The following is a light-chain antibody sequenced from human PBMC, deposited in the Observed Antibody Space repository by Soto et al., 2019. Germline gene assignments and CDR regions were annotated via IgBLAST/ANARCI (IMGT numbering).Light chain of an antibody. Sequence: EIVMTQSPATLSVSPGESATLPCRASQSVSSNLAWYQQKPGQAPRLLIYGASTRATGLPARFSGRGSGTEFTLTISSLQSKDSAVYYCQQYNSWPPLTFGGGTKVEIK. CDR3: QQYNSWPPLT. V-gene: IGKV3-15*01. J-gene: IGKJ4*01. CDR2: GAS. CDR1: QSVSSN.